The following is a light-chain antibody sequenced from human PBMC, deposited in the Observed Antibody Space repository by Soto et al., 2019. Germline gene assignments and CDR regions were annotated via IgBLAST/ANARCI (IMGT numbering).Light chain of an antibody. J-gene: IGLJ2*01. CDR2: GVS. Sequence: QSALTQPASVSGSPGQSITISCTGTGSALVNYNLVSWYQQPPGQAPRLVIFGVSERPSGISNRFSGSKSGNTASLTIFGLQAEDEAVYYCCSYAGPSTFVIFGGGTKLTVL. V-gene: IGLV2-23*02. CDR1: GSALVNYNL. CDR3: CSYAGPSTFVI.